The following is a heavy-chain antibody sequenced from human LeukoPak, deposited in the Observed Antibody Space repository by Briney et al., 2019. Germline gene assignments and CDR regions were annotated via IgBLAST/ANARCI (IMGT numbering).Heavy chain of an antibody. D-gene: IGHD2-2*02. Sequence: GGSLRLSCAASGFTFSSYWIHWVRQAPGKGLVWVSRINSDGSSTSYADSVKGRFTISRDNAKNTLYLQMNSLRAEDTAVYYCARGLVVVPAAIRYWGQGTLVTVSS. CDR3: ARGLVVVPAAIRY. CDR1: GFTFSSYW. J-gene: IGHJ4*02. V-gene: IGHV3-74*01. CDR2: INSDGSST.